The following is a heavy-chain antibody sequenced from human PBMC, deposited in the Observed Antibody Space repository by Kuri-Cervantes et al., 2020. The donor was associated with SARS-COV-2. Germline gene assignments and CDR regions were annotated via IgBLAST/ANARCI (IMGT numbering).Heavy chain of an antibody. CDR2: IYSGGST. CDR3: ASTQISYGGNSGSYWYFDL. CDR1: GFTVSSNY. D-gene: IGHD4-23*01. Sequence: GGSLRLSCAASGFTVSSNYMSWVRQAPGKGLEWVSVIYSGGSTYYADSVKGRFTISRDNSKNTLYLQMNSLRAEATAVYYCASTQISYGGNSGSYWYFDLWGRGTLVTVSS. J-gene: IGHJ2*01. V-gene: IGHV3-53*01.